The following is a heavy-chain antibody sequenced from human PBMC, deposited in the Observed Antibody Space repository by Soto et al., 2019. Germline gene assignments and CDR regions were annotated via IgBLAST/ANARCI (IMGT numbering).Heavy chain of an antibody. J-gene: IGHJ6*02. CDR1: GFTFSSYG. Sequence: QPGGSLRLSCAASGFTFSSYGMHWVRQAPGKGLEWVAVISYDGSNKYYADSVKGRFTISRDNSKNTLYLQMNSLRAEDTAVYYCAKDLRPSGWYRILYYYYGMDVWGQGTTVTVSS. V-gene: IGHV3-30*18. CDR3: AKDLRPSGWYRILYYYYGMDV. D-gene: IGHD6-19*01. CDR2: ISYDGSNK.